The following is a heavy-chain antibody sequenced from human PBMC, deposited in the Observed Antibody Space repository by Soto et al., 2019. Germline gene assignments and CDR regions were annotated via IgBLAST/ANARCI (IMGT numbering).Heavy chain of an antibody. CDR2: IIPIFGTA. J-gene: IGHJ6*02. CDR1: GGTFSSYA. Sequence: GASVKVSCKASGGTFSSYAISWVRQAPGQGLEWMGGIIPIFGTANYAQKFQGRVTITADESTSTAYRELSSLRSEDTAVYYCARSGGYSSSPWGRDYYYYGMDVWGQGTTVTVSS. V-gene: IGHV1-69*13. D-gene: IGHD6-6*01. CDR3: ARSGGYSSSPWGRDYYYYGMDV.